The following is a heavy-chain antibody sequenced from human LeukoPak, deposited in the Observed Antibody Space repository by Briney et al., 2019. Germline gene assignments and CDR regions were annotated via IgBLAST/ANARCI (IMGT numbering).Heavy chain of an antibody. CDR3: ARHGSSYSFDY. D-gene: IGHD6-13*01. CDR2: IYYGGSA. V-gene: IGHV4-59*08. Sequence: SETLSLSCTVSGGSVGSYYWSWIRQSPGKGLEWIGYIYYGGSANYNPSLKSRATISINRSKNQFSLKLSSLTAADTAVYYCARHGSSYSFDYWGQGTLVTVSS. J-gene: IGHJ4*02. CDR1: GGSVGSYY.